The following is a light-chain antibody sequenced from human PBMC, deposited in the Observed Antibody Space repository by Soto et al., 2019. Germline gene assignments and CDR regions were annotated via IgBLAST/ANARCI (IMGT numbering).Light chain of an antibody. J-gene: IGKJ5*01. Sequence: DIQRTHSPSSLSASLWDRVSITCLASQTISNYLNWYQQKSGRAPELLVYAASNLQSGVPSRFTGSGSGTHFTLTISGLEPADFATYFCQQSYNTPITFGQGTRLEIK. CDR1: QTISNY. CDR3: QQSYNTPIT. V-gene: IGKV1-39*01. CDR2: AAS.